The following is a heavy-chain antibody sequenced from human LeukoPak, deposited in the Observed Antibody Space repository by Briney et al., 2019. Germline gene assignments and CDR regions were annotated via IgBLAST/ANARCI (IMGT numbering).Heavy chain of an antibody. V-gene: IGHV3-9*01. CDR3: AKDSYSKGDY. Sequence: GRSLRLSCAASGFTLDDYAMHWVRQAPGKGLEWVSGISWNSGSIGYADSVKGRFTISRDNAKNSLYLQMNSLRAEDTGVYYCAKDSYSKGDYWGQGVLVTVSS. J-gene: IGHJ4*02. D-gene: IGHD5-18*01. CDR1: GFTLDDYA. CDR2: ISWNSGSI.